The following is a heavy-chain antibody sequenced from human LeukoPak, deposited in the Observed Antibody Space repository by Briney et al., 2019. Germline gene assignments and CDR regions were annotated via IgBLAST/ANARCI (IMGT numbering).Heavy chain of an antibody. V-gene: IGHV3-72*01. CDR2: SRNKAKSYTT. CDR3: VRVGSVAGSDYLDY. J-gene: IGHJ4*02. CDR1: GFTFSDHF. D-gene: IGHD6-19*01. Sequence: GGSLRLSCAVSGFTFSDHFLDWVRQAPGKGLEWVGRSRNKAKSYTTEYAASVKGRFTISRDDSKNSLSLQMNSLKTEDTAVYYCVRVGSVAGSDYLDYWGQGTLVTVSS.